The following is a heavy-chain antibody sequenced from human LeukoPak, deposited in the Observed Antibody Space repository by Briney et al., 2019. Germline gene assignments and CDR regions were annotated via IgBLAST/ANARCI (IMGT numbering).Heavy chain of an antibody. V-gene: IGHV1-2*02. CDR1: GYTFTGYY. J-gene: IGHJ5*02. Sequence: ASVKVSCKASGYTFTGYYMHWVRQAPGQGLEWMGWINPNSGGTNYAQKFQGRVTMTRDMSTSTVYMELSSLRSEDTAVYYCAGGTAKKLRLLWFGELSGGWFDPWGQGTLVTVSS. CDR2: INPNSGGT. CDR3: AGGTAKKLRLLWFGELSGGWFDP. D-gene: IGHD3-10*01.